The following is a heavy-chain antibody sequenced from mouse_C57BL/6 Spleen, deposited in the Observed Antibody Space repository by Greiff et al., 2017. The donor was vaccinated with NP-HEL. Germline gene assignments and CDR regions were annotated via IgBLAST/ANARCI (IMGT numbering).Heavy chain of an antibody. V-gene: IGHV1-64*01. CDR1: GYTFTSYW. CDR2: IHPNRGIP. Sequence: QVQLQQPGAELVKPGASVKLSCKASGYTFTSYWMHWVKQRPGQGLEWIGMIHPNRGIPNYNEKFKSKATLTVDKSSSTAYMQRSSLTSEDSAVYYGASGDGNYVGAMDYWGQGTSVTVSS. CDR3: ASGDGNYVGAMDY. J-gene: IGHJ4*01. D-gene: IGHD2-1*01.